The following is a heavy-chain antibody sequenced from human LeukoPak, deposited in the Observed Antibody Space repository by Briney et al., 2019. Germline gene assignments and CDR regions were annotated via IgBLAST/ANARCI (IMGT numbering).Heavy chain of an antibody. Sequence: GGSLRLSCAASGFTFSSYAMSSVRQAPGKGLEWVSAISGSSGSTYYADSVKGRFTISRDNSKNTLYLQMNSLRAEDTAVYYCAKSGRGSGSYYNAYYFDYWGQGTLVTVSS. CDR1: GFTFSSYA. D-gene: IGHD3-10*01. CDR2: ISGSSGST. CDR3: AKSGRGSGSYYNAYYFDY. J-gene: IGHJ4*02. V-gene: IGHV3-23*01.